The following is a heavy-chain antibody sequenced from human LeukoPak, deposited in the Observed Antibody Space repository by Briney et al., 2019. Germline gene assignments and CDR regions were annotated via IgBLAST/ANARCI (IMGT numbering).Heavy chain of an antibody. CDR3: AGVRGTSPRNWFDP. CDR1: GYTFTSDG. V-gene: IGHV1-69*13. Sequence: GASVKVSCKASGYTFTSDGISWVRQAPGQGLEWMGGIIPIFGTANYAPKFQGRVTITADESTSTAYMELSSLRSQDTPVYYCAGVRGTSPRNWFDPWGQGTLVTVSS. J-gene: IGHJ5*02. D-gene: IGHD3-10*01. CDR2: IIPIFGTA.